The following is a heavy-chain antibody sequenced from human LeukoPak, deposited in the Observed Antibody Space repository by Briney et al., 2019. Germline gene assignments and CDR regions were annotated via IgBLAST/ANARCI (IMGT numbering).Heavy chain of an antibody. CDR1: GFTFSSYA. J-gene: IGHJ4*02. CDR2: ISSNGGST. Sequence: GSLRLSCAASGFTFSSYAKHWVRQAPGKGLEYVSAISSNGGSTYYANSVKGRFTISRDNSKNTLYLQMGSLRAEDMAVYYCARESTTVTTRKSYYFDYWGQGTLVTVSS. CDR3: ARESTTVTTRKSYYFDY. D-gene: IGHD4-17*01. V-gene: IGHV3-64*01.